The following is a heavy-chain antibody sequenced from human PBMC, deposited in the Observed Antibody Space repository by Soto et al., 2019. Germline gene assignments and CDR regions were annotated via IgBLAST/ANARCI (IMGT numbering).Heavy chain of an antibody. Sequence: QVQLVQSGAEVKKPGSSVKVSCNASGGTFSSYAISWVRQAPGQGVEWMGGNIPIFGTANYAQKFQGRVTITADESTSTAYMELSTVRSEDTAVYYCAREGIAVAGTPLRYWGQGTLVTVSS. CDR2: NIPIFGTA. D-gene: IGHD6-19*01. V-gene: IGHV1-69*01. J-gene: IGHJ4*02. CDR1: GGTFSSYA. CDR3: AREGIAVAGTPLRY.